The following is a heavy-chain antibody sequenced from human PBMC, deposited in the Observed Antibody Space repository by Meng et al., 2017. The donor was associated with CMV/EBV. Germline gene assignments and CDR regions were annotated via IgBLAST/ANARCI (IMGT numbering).Heavy chain of an antibody. CDR1: GFTFSHYW. CDR3: GRDLTGERDQ. V-gene: IGHV3-74*03. J-gene: IGHJ4*02. Sequence: VGSGGGLVLPGGSLRLSCEDSGFTFSHYWMHWVRQVPGEGPVWVSRINTDGSFTSYADSVKGRFTISRDNAKNTLYLHMHGLRVDDSAVYYCGRDLTGERDQWGQGTLVTVSS. CDR2: INTDGSFT. D-gene: IGHD7-27*01.